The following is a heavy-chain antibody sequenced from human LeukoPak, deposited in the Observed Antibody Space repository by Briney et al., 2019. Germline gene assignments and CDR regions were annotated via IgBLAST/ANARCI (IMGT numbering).Heavy chain of an antibody. J-gene: IGHJ3*02. CDR2: ISSSGSTI. CDR1: GFTFSDYY. Sequence: GGSLRLSCAASGFTFSDYYMSWIRQAPGKGLEWVSYISSSGSTIYYADSVKGRFTISRDNSKNTLYLQMNSLRAEDTAVYYCANLAYCGGDCYPWDGAFDIWGQGTMVTVSS. D-gene: IGHD2-21*02. V-gene: IGHV3-11*01. CDR3: ANLAYCGGDCYPWDGAFDI.